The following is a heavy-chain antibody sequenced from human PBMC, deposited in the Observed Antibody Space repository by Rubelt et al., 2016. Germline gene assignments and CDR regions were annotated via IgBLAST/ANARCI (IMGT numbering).Heavy chain of an antibody. Sequence: EVQLVQSGAEVKKPGESLKISCKGSGYSFTSYWIGWVRQMPGKGLEWMGIIYPGDSDTRYSQSSPGQVTISADKSIITAYLQWSSLKASDTAMYYCARVTTVTNDNWFDPWGQGTLVTVSS. CDR2: IYPGDSDT. D-gene: IGHD4-17*01. CDR3: ARVTTVTNDNWFDP. J-gene: IGHJ5*02. V-gene: IGHV5-51*01. CDR1: GYSFTSYW.